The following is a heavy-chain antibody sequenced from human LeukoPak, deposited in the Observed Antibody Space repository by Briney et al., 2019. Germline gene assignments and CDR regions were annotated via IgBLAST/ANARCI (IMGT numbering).Heavy chain of an antibody. J-gene: IGHJ4*02. CDR1: GGSISSYH. CDR3: ASLDYTLYYFDY. D-gene: IGHD4-11*01. CDR2: IYTSGST. V-gene: IGHV4-4*07. Sequence: SETLSLTCTVSGGSISSYHWSWIRQPAGKGLEWIGRIYTSGSTNYNPSLKSRVTMSVDTSKNQFSLKLSSVTAADTAVYYCASLDYTLYYFDYWGQGTLVTVSS.